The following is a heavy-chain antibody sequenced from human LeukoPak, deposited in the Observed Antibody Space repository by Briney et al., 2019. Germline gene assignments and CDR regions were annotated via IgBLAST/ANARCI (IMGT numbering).Heavy chain of an antibody. Sequence: SSETLSLTCTVSGGSISSYYWSWIRQPPGKGLEWIGYIYYSGSTNYNPSLKSRVTISVDTSKNQFSLKLSSVTAADTAVYYCARAGIAVAGSEYFQHWGQGTLVTVSS. CDR3: ARAGIAVAGSEYFQH. D-gene: IGHD6-19*01. CDR2: IYYSGST. CDR1: GGSISSYY. V-gene: IGHV4-59*01. J-gene: IGHJ1*01.